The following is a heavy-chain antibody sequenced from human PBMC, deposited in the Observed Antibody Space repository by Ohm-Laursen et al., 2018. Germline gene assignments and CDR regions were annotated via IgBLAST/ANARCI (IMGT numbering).Heavy chain of an antibody. V-gene: IGHV3-7*03. J-gene: IGHJ3*02. Sequence: SLRLSCAASGFTFSIKWMSWVRQAPGKGPEWLANIKPDGTEQYYVDSVKGRFTISRDNAKKSLFLQMNSLRAEDTAVYYCAREGLLRGAFDIWGRGTMVTVSS. CDR2: IKPDGTEQ. D-gene: IGHD2-15*01. CDR3: AREGLLRGAFDI. CDR1: GFTFSIKW.